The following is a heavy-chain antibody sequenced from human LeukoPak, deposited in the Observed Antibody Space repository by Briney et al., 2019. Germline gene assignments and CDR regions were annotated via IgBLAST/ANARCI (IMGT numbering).Heavy chain of an antibody. Sequence: PERSLRLSCAASGFTFSSYGMHWVRQAPGKGLEWVAVIWYDGSNKYYADSVKGRFTISRDNSKNTLYLQMNSLRAEDTAMYYCERDTEVVVMFPLDYWGQGTLVTVSS. D-gene: IGHD2-15*01. CDR1: GFTFSSYG. CDR2: IWYDGSNK. V-gene: IGHV3-33*01. CDR3: ERDTEVVVMFPLDY. J-gene: IGHJ4*02.